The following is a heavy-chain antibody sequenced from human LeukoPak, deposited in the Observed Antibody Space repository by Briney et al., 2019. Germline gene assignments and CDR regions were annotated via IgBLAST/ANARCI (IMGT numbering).Heavy chain of an antibody. D-gene: IGHD1-1*01. V-gene: IGHV1-2*04. J-gene: IGHJ6*02. CDR3: ARGGRAELVNDSYQGIYYYYGMDV. CDR1: GYTFTGYY. Sequence: ASVKVSCKASGYTFTGYYMHWVRQAPGQGLEWMGWINPNSGGTNYARKFQGWVTMTRDTSISTAYMELSRLRSDDTAVYYCARGGRAELVNDSYQGIYYYYGMDVWGQGTTVTVSS. CDR2: INPNSGGT.